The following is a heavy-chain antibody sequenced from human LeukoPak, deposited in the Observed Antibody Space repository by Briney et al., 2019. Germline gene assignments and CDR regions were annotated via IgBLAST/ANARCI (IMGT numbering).Heavy chain of an antibody. D-gene: IGHD2-2*01. V-gene: IGHV1-2*02. Sequence: GASVKVSCKASGYTFTGYYMHWVRQAPGQGLEWMGWINPNSGGTNYAQKFQGRVTMTRDTSISTAYMELSRLRSDDTAAYYCASTRTPAAVPFDYWGQGTLVTVSS. CDR2: INPNSGGT. J-gene: IGHJ4*02. CDR1: GYTFTGYY. CDR3: ASTRTPAAVPFDY.